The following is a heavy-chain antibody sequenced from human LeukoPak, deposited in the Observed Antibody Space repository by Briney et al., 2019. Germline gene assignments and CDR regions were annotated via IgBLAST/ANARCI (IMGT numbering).Heavy chain of an antibody. CDR3: ARDLSGYCTNGVCYQL. CDR1: GYTFTSYY. Sequence: ASVKVSCKASGYTFTSYYMHWVRQAPGQGLEWMGIINPSGGSTSYAQKFQGRVTMTRGTSTSTVYMELSSLRSEDTAVYYCARDLSGYCTNGVCYQLWGQGTLVTVSS. CDR2: INPSGGST. J-gene: IGHJ4*02. D-gene: IGHD2-8*01. V-gene: IGHV1-46*01.